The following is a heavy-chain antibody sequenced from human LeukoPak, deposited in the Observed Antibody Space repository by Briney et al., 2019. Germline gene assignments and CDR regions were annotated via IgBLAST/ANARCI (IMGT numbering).Heavy chain of an antibody. Sequence: HPGRSLRLSCAASGFSFSSFGMHWVRQAPGKGLEWVAVIYYDGSNKYYGDSVKGRFTISRDNSKSALYLQMNSLRAEDTAVYYCARDVRGPWGQGTLVTVSS. CDR1: GFSFSSFG. CDR2: IYYDGSNK. D-gene: IGHD2-8*01. V-gene: IGHV3-33*01. CDR3: ARDVRGP. J-gene: IGHJ5*02.